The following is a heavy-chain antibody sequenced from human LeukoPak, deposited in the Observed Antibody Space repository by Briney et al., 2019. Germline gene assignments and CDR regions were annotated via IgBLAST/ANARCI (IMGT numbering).Heavy chain of an antibody. Sequence: ASVKVSCKASGYTFTNYYIHWVRQAPGQGLECMGIINPSGGSTSYAQKFQGRVTMTRDMSTSTVYMELSSLRSEDTAVYYCARTYYDSSGYYQFDYWGQGTLVTVSS. D-gene: IGHD3-22*01. CDR2: INPSGGST. CDR3: ARTYYDSSGYYQFDY. V-gene: IGHV1-46*01. J-gene: IGHJ4*02. CDR1: GYTFTNYY.